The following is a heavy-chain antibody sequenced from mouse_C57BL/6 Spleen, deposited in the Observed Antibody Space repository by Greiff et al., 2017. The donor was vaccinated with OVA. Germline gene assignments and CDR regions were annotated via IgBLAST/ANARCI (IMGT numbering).Heavy chain of an antibody. D-gene: IGHD2-12*01. CDR1: GFTFSDYG. V-gene: IGHV5-17*01. Sequence: EVNVVESGGGLVKPGGSLKLSCAASGFTFSDYGMHWVRQAPEKGLEWVAYISSGSSTIYYADTVKGRFTISRDNAKNTLFLQMTSLRSEDTAMYYCARLAYYCYYFDYWGQGTTLTVSS. CDR2: ISSGSSTI. J-gene: IGHJ2*01. CDR3: ARLAYYCYYFDY.